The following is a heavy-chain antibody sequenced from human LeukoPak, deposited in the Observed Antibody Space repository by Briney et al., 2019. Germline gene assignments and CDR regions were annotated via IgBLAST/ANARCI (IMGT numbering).Heavy chain of an antibody. Sequence: GGSLRLSCVVPGFTLSDYGIHWVRQAPGRGLQWVAFIPFDGSHKYYADSVEGRFTISRDTSKNTLYLQMNSLTVEDTAVYFCSKDFGPWGVGATPHYWGQGTLVTVSS. J-gene: IGHJ4*02. CDR2: IPFDGSHK. CDR1: GFTLSDYG. CDR3: SKDFGPWGVGATPHY. D-gene: IGHD1-26*01. V-gene: IGHV3-30*02.